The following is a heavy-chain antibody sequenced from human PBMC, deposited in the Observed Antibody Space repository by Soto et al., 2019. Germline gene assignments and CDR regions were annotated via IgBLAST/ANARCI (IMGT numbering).Heavy chain of an antibody. D-gene: IGHD4-17*01. CDR1: GFTFNTYA. J-gene: IGHJ4*02. CDR2: ISGSGGST. CDR3: AKEGTTVTTNIDY. Sequence: EVQLLESGGGLVQPGGSLRLSCAASGFTFNTYAMIWVRQAPGKGLEWVSVISGSGGSTYYADSVKGRFTISRDNSMNTLYLQMNSMRAVDTAVYYCAKEGTTVTTNIDYWGQGTLVTVPS. V-gene: IGHV3-23*01.